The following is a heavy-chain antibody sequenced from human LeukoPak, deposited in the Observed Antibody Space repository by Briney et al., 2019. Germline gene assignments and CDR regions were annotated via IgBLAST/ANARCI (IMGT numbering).Heavy chain of an antibody. V-gene: IGHV4-59*01. J-gene: IGHJ4*02. CDR1: GGSISTYY. D-gene: IGHD3-22*01. CDR3: AGGAPSDSSGYRDPSFDY. Sequence: SETLSLTCTVSGGSISTYYWTWIRQPPGKGVEGMGYIYYRGSANYNPSLQSRVTISVDRSKNQFSLKLRCVTAEDRAGYYFAGGAPSDSSGYRDPSFDYWGQGTLVTVSS. CDR2: IYYRGSA.